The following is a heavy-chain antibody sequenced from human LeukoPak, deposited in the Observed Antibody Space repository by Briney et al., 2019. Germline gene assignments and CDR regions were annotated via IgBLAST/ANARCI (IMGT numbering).Heavy chain of an antibody. CDR1: GFPFDDYA. V-gene: IGHV3-9*01. D-gene: IGHD6-19*01. CDR3: AKGGSGWYSKLDC. J-gene: IGHJ4*02. CDR2: ICWNSCSI. Sequence: GGSPTLSCAASGFPFDDYAMLWLRQAPGKGLEWVSGICWNSCSIGYTDSEKRRFTIPRQYDKHSLYLQMNRLRAEDTALYYCAKGGSGWYSKLDCWGKGTLVTVSS.